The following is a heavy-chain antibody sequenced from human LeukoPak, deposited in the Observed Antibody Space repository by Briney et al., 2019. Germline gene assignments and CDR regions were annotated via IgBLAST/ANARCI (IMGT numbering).Heavy chain of an antibody. CDR3: ARVSTPYWSGGSCYRIDY. CDR1: CGSISSYY. D-gene: IGHD2-15*01. Sequence: SETLSLTSCVWCGSISSYYWSWIRQSPAKGLEWIGYIYYSGSTNYNPSLNSRVTISVDTSKNQFSLKLNSVAAADTAVYYCARVSTPYWSGGSCYRIDYWGQGTLVTVSS. V-gene: IGHV4-59*01. CDR2: IYYSGST. J-gene: IGHJ4*02.